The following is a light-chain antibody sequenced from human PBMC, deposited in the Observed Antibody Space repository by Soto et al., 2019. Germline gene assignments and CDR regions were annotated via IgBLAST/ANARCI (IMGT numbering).Light chain of an antibody. CDR1: SSDVGGYNY. CDR2: DVS. J-gene: IGLJ2*01. CDR3: CSYAGSFVV. Sequence: QSVLTQPRSVSGSPGQSVTISCTGTSSDVGGYNYVSWYQQHPGKAPKLMIYDVSKRPSGVPDRFSCSKSGNTASLTISGLQAEDEADYYCCSYAGSFVVFGGGTKLTVL. V-gene: IGLV2-11*01.